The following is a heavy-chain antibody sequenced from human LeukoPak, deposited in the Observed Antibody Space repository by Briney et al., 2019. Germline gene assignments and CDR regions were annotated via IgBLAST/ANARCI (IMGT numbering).Heavy chain of an antibody. CDR3: ARALIFQLWFKTGYYGMDV. J-gene: IGHJ6*02. V-gene: IGHV1-46*01. CDR1: GYTFTSYY. CDR2: INPSGGST. Sequence: ASVKVSCKASGYTFTSYYMHWVRQAPGQGLEWMGIINPSGGSTSYAQKFQGRVTMTRDTSTSTVYMELSSLRSEDTAVYYCARALIFQLWFKTGYYGMDVWGQGTTDTVSS. D-gene: IGHD5-18*01.